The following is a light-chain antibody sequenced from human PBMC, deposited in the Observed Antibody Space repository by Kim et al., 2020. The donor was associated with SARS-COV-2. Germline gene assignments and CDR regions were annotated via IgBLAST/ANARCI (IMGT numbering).Light chain of an antibody. CDR2: GAS. Sequence: LSTGERATLSCRASQSVSNNYLAWYQQKPGQAPRLLIYGASTRATGIPDRFSGSGSGTDFTLTINRLEPEDFAVYYCQQYGSSPYTFGQGTKLEIK. CDR1: QSVSNNY. CDR3: QQYGSSPYT. V-gene: IGKV3-20*01. J-gene: IGKJ2*01.